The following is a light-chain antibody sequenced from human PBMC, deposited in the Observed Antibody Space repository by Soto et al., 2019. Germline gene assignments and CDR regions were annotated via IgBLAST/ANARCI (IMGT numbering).Light chain of an antibody. CDR1: QSINIY. J-gene: IGKJ2*01. V-gene: IGKV1-39*01. CDR2: GAS. CDR3: QQSYRSPYT. Sequence: IQMTQSPSSLSASVGDSVTVTCRASQSINIYLNWYQQKPGKAPTLLIYGASSLQSGVPSRFTGGGSRTDFTLTISSLKPEDFATYYCQQSYRSPYTFGQVTKLEIK.